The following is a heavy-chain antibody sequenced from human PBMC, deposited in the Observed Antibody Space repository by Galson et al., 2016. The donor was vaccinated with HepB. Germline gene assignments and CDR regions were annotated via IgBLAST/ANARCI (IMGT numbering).Heavy chain of an antibody. Sequence: SVKVSCKASGYAFDVYGLTWVRQAPGQGLEWMGWISGFNSDTKSAQKFQGRVTMTTDTSTNTAYMELRSLRSDDTAVYFCARDLAVVPGTAHLDSAMGVWGQGTTVAVSS. J-gene: IGHJ6*02. CDR2: ISGFNSDT. D-gene: IGHD2-2*01. CDR3: ARDLAVVPGTAHLDSAMGV. CDR1: GYAFDVYG. V-gene: IGHV1-18*01.